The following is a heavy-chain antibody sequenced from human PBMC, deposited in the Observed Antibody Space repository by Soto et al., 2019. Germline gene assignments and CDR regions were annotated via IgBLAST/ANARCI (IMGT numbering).Heavy chain of an antibody. Sequence: QVHLVQSGAEVKKPGASVKVSCKASGYTFTSYGITWVRQAPGQGLEWMGWISAHNGKTDYAQKLQGRVIVTRETSTSTAYMELRSLRSDDTAVYYCARGRYGDYWGQGALVTVSS. V-gene: IGHV1-18*01. CDR1: GYTFTSYG. J-gene: IGHJ4*02. D-gene: IGHD1-1*01. CDR2: ISAHNGKT. CDR3: ARGRYGDY.